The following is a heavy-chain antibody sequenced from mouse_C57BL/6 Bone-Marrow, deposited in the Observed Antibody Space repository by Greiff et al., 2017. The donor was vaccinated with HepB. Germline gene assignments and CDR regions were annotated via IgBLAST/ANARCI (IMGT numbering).Heavy chain of an antibody. Sequence: EVQLQQSGPELVKPGASVKISCKASGYSFTDYNMNWVKQSNGKSLEWIGVINPNYGTTSYNQKFKGKATLTVDQSSSTAYMQLNSLPSEDSAVYYCALYYYGSSPPFDYWGQGTTLTVSS. D-gene: IGHD1-1*01. CDR1: GYSFTDYN. CDR3: ALYYYGSSPPFDY. CDR2: INPNYGTT. J-gene: IGHJ2*01. V-gene: IGHV1-39*01.